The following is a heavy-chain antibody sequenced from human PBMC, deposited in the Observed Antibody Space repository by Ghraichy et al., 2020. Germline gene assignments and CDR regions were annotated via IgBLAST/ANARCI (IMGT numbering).Heavy chain of an antibody. J-gene: IGHJ5*02. CDR1: GFTFSSYV. CDR3: AKDWGNCSGGTCPSYNWFDP. V-gene: IGHV3-23*01. D-gene: IGHD2-15*01. Sequence: LSLTCAASGFTFSSYVLTWVRQAPGNGLEWVSSISASGGATYYADSVKGRFTTSRDNSRDTLYLQMNSLRVEDTAVYSCAKDWGNCSGGTCPSYNWFDPWGQGTLVTVSS. CDR2: ISASGGAT.